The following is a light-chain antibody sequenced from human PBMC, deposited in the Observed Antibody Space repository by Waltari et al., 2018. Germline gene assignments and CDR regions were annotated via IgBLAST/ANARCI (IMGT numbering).Light chain of an antibody. CDR3: QQRSNWPPT. Sequence: EIVLTQSPATLSLSPGERATLSCRASQSIDSYLAWYLQKPGQAPRLLIFDASNRATGIPARFSGSGFGTDFTLTISSLEPEDFGVYYCQQRSNWPPTFGQGTRLEI. J-gene: IGKJ5*01. CDR1: QSIDSY. CDR2: DAS. V-gene: IGKV3-11*01.